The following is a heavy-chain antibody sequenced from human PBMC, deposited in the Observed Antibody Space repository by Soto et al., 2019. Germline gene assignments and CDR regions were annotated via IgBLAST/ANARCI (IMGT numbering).Heavy chain of an antibody. Sequence: QVQLVESGGGVVQPGRSLRLSCAASGFTFSSYGMHWVRQAPGKGLEWVAVISYDGSNKYYADSVKGRFTISRDNSKNTLYLQMNSLRAEDTAVYYCARGSGNYYWGQGTLVTVSS. CDR2: ISYDGSNK. CDR1: GFTFSSYG. CDR3: ARGSGNYY. D-gene: IGHD3-22*01. V-gene: IGHV3-30*03. J-gene: IGHJ4*02.